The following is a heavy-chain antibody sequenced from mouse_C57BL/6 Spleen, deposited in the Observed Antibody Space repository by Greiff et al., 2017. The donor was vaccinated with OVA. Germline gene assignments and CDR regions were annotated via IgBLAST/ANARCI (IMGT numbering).Heavy chain of an antibody. CDR2: IYPGDGAT. V-gene: IGHV1-80*01. CDR1: GYAFSSYR. Sequence: VQLQQSGAELVKPGASVKISCKASGYAFSSYRMNWVKQRPGKGLEWIGQIYPGDGATSYNGKFKGKATLTADKSSSTAYMQLSSLTSEDSAVYFCARGGDYWGQGTTLTVSS. CDR3: ARGGDY. J-gene: IGHJ2*01.